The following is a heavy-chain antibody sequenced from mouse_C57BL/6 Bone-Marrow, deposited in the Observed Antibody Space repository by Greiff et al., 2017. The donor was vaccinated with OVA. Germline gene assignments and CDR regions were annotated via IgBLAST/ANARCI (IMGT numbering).Heavy chain of an antibody. Sequence: VKVVESDAELVKPGASVKISCKVSGYTFTDHTIHWMKQRPEQGLEWIGYIYPRDGSTKYNEKFKGKATLTADKSSSTAYMQLNSLTSEDSAVYFCAKGATVVAPYFDYWGQGTTLTVSS. CDR3: AKGATVVAPYFDY. CDR2: IYPRDGST. V-gene: IGHV1-78*01. J-gene: IGHJ2*01. CDR1: GYTFTDHT. D-gene: IGHD1-1*01.